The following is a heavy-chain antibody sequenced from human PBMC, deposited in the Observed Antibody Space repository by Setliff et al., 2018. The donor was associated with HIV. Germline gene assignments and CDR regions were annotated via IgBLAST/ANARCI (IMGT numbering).Heavy chain of an antibody. Sequence: PGGSLRLSCAASGFTFDDYTMHWVRQAPGKAPEWVSLISWDGYNTYYADSVQGCFTISRDNAKNSVYLQMHSLRVEDTAVYYCAAVPWGHSSLIIDHWGQGTPVTVSS. J-gene: IGHJ4*02. CDR2: ISWDGYNT. D-gene: IGHD3-16*01. CDR3: AAVPWGHSSLIIDH. V-gene: IGHV3-43*01. CDR1: GFTFDDYT.